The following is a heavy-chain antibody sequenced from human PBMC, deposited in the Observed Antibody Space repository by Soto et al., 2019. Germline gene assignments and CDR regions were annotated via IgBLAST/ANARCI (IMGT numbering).Heavy chain of an antibody. J-gene: IGHJ5*02. Sequence: SETLSVTCGVDGGSFSCYYWSWIRQPPGKGLEWIGYIYYSGRTDYNPSLKSRVTISVDTSKNQFSLKLSSVTAADTAVYYCARVFSDSSSFFDPWGQGTLVTVSS. CDR2: IYYSGRT. V-gene: IGHV4-34*09. CDR1: GGSFSCYY. CDR3: ARVFSDSSSFFDP. D-gene: IGHD6-13*01.